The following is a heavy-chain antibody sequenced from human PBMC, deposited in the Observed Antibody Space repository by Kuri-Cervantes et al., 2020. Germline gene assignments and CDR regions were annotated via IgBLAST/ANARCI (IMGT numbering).Heavy chain of an antibody. V-gene: IGHV3-21*01. CDR2: ISSSSSYI. CDR1: RFTFSSYS. Sequence: GGSLRLSCAASRFTFSSYSMNWVRQAPGKGLEWVSSISSSSSYIYYADSVKGRFTISRDNAKNSLYLQMNSLRAEDTAVYYCARDANVYYYYGMDVWGQGTTVTVSS. J-gene: IGHJ6*02. CDR3: ARDANVYYYYGMDV.